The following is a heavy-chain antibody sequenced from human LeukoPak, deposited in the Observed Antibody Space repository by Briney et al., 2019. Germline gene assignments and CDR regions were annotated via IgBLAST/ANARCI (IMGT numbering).Heavy chain of an antibody. V-gene: IGHV1-69*05. Sequence: SVKVSCKASGGIVTTYGLTWVRQAPGQGLEWMGGIIPMFGTPNYAQKFQGRVTITTDDSTSTAYMELSSLRSEDTAVYYCARSPSWSGYSFYYFDYWGQETLVTVSS. CDR2: IIPMFGTP. CDR1: GGIVTTYG. CDR3: ARSPSWSGYSFYYFDY. D-gene: IGHD3-3*01. J-gene: IGHJ4*02.